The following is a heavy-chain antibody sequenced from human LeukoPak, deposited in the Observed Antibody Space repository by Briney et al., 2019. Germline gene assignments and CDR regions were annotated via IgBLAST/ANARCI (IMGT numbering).Heavy chain of an antibody. CDR2: INGRGTYI. V-gene: IGHV3-11*06. Sequence: GGSLRLSSAASGFTFSDYFMSWVRQAPGKGLEWLSYINGRGTYIDYAESLKGRITISRDNAQNSLYLQMNSLRVEDTAVYYCARSGREATEIDYWGQGTLVTVSS. J-gene: IGHJ4*02. CDR1: GFTFSDYF. CDR3: ARSGREATEIDY. D-gene: IGHD1-1*01.